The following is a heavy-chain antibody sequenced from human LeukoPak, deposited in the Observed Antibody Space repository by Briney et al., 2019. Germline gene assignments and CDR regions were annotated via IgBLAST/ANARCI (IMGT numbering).Heavy chain of an antibody. CDR3: ARMYYDFWSGYYSLGYYYGMDV. J-gene: IGHJ6*02. D-gene: IGHD3-3*01. CDR2: ISYDGSNK. CDR1: GFTFSSYA. V-gene: IGHV3-30*04. Sequence: GGSLRLSCAASGFTFSSYAMHWVRQAPGKGLEWVAVISYDGSNKYYADSVKGRFTISRDNSKNTLYLQVNSLRAEDTAVYYCARMYYDFWSGYYSLGYYYGMDVWGQGTTVTVSS.